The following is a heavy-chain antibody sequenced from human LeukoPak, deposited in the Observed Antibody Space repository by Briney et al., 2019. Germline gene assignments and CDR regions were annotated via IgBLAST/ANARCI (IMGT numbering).Heavy chain of an antibody. V-gene: IGHV3-30*02. CDR2: IRYDGSNK. CDR3: ARDGAGYCSSTSCLNYYYYYMDV. D-gene: IGHD2-2*01. Sequence: GGSLRLSCAASGFTFSSYGMHWVRQAPGKGLEWVAFIRYDGSNKYYADSVKGRFTISRDNSKNTLYLQMNSLRAEDTAVYYCARDGAGYCSSTSCLNYYYYYMDVWGKGTTVTVSS. CDR1: GFTFSSYG. J-gene: IGHJ6*03.